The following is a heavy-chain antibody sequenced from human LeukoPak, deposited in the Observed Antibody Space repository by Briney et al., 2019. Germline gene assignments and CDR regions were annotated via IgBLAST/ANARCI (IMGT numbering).Heavy chain of an antibody. D-gene: IGHD1-26*01. CDR1: GGSISSGTYY. CDR3: ARPTYSGSYYWFDY. CDR2: IYYSGST. V-gene: IGHV4-39*01. J-gene: IGHJ4*02. Sequence: SETLSLTCIVSGGSISSGTYYWGWIRQPPGKGLEWIGSIYYSGSTYYNPSLKSRVTISVDTSKNQFSLKLSSVTAADTAVYYCARPTYSGSYYWFDYWGQGTLVTVSS.